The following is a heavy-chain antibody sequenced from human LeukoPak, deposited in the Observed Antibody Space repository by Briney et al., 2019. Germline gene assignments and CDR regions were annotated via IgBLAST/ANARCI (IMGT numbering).Heavy chain of an antibody. CDR2: IHYSGAT. Sequence: TLSLTCTVSGGSISYDYWSWIRQPPGKRLEWIGYIHYSGATNYSPSLKSRVTISVDTSKNQFSLKLSSVTAADTALYYCATLRGASTAVFDSWGQGALVTVSS. CDR1: GGSISYDY. D-gene: IGHD2-21*02. V-gene: IGHV4-59*08. J-gene: IGHJ4*02. CDR3: ATLRGASTAVFDS.